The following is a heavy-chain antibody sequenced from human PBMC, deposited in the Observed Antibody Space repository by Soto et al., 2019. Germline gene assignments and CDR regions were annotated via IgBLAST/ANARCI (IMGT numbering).Heavy chain of an antibody. V-gene: IGHV4-34*09. CDR2: INYSGST. D-gene: IGHD1-26*01. Sequence: SETLSLTFAVYGGSFSGYYWSWIRQPPGKGQEWNGQINYSGSTYYNPSLKSRVTISVDTSKNQFSLKLSSVTAADTAVYYCARDHGGSSWFDPWGQGTLVTVSS. J-gene: IGHJ5*02. CDR3: ARDHGGSSWFDP. CDR1: GGSFSGYY.